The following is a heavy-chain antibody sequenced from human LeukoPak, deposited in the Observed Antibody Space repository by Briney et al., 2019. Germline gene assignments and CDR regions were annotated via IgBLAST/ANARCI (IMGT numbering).Heavy chain of an antibody. CDR3: ARARSGWYYFVY. V-gene: IGHV4-34*01. CDR1: GGSISSYY. Sequence: SETLSLTCTVSGGSISSYYWSWIRQPPGKGLEWIGEINHSGSTNYNPSLKSRVTISVDTSKNQFSLKLSSVTAADTAVYYCARARSGWYYFVYWGQGTLVTVSS. D-gene: IGHD6-19*01. CDR2: INHSGST. J-gene: IGHJ4*02.